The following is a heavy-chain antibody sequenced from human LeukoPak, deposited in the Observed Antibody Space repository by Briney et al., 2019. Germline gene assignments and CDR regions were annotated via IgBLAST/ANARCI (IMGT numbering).Heavy chain of an antibody. CDR2: ISGSGGST. J-gene: IGHJ4*02. Sequence: TGGSLRLSCAASGFTFSSYAMSWVRQAPGKGLEWVSAISGSGGSTYYADSVKGRFTISRDNSKNTLYLQMNSLRAEGTAVYYCAKDRYYYDSSGYPDYWGQGTLVTVSS. D-gene: IGHD3-22*01. CDR1: GFTFSSYA. CDR3: AKDRYYYDSSGYPDY. V-gene: IGHV3-23*01.